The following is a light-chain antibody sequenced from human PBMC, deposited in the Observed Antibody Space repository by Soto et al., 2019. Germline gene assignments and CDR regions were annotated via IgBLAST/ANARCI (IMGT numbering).Light chain of an antibody. J-gene: IGKJ2*01. CDR1: GRIGNNN. CDR2: GAF. Sequence: EIVLTQSPAALSLSPGEGATLSCRPGGRIGNNNLAGYQQQNPGKAQRLLIFGAFNRATGIPDRFSGSGSGTDFTLTISKLMPEDFAVYYCHQYGSSPRTFGQGTKLEIK. CDR3: HQYGSSPRT. V-gene: IGKV3-20*01.